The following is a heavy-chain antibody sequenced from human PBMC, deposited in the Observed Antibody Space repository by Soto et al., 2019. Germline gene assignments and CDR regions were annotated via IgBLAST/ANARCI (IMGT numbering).Heavy chain of an antibody. D-gene: IGHD3-10*01. J-gene: IGHJ4*02. CDR3: ARGAITVLRGVDY. CDR2: VSSDGSNK. V-gene: IGHV3-30*04. Sequence: LRLXCAASXVXXXTXXVHWVRXVPGKGLEWVAVVSSDGSNKYYSDSVKGRFSISRDNSNNTLSLQMNSLRTEDSAVYYCARGAITVLRGVDYWGRGTLVTVSS. CDR1: XVXXXTXX.